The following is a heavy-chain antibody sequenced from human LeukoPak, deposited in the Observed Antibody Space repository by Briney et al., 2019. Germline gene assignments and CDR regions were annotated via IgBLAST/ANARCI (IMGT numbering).Heavy chain of an antibody. Sequence: SETLSLTCTVSGGSISSGGYYWSWIRQFPGKGLDWIGYIHYTGATYYTPSLRSRLIISIDRSSNQFSLKLSSVTAADTAVYYCVRAFSGYYPNFDYWGQGTLVTVSS. CDR1: GGSISSGGYY. V-gene: IGHV4-31*03. D-gene: IGHD3-22*01. J-gene: IGHJ4*02. CDR2: IHYTGAT. CDR3: VRAFSGYYPNFDY.